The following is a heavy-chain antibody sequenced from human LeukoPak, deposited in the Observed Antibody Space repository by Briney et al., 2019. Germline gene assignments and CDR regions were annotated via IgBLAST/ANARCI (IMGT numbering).Heavy chain of an antibody. CDR1: GGSISSSSYY. V-gene: IGHV4-39*07. CDR3: ANSVGNEWYYFDY. D-gene: IGHD1-1*01. CDR2: IYYSGST. Sequence: SETLSLTCTVSGGSISSSSYYWGWIRQPPGKGLEWIGSIYYSGSTYYNPSLKSRVTISVDTSKNQFSLKLSSVTAADTAVYYCANSVGNEWYYFDYWGQGTLVTVSS. J-gene: IGHJ4*02.